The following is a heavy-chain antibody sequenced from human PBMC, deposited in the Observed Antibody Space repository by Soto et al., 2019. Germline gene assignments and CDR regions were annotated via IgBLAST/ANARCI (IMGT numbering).Heavy chain of an antibody. D-gene: IGHD3-22*01. Sequence: PGGSLRLSCAASGFTFTTAWINWVRQAPGKGLEWVGRIKSKIGGGTADFAAPVRGRFAISRDNSKSTVYLQMNSLRAEDTAVYYCAKDSPLRTYYDSSGYYYVGGYFDYWGQGTLVTVSS. V-gene: IGHV3-15*07. CDR3: AKDSPLRTYYDSSGYYYVGGYFDY. J-gene: IGHJ4*02. CDR1: GFTFTTAW. CDR2: IKSKIGGGTA.